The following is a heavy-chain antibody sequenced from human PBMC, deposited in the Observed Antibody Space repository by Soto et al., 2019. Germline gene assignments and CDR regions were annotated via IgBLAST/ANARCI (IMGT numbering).Heavy chain of an antibody. Sequence: QVQLVQSGAEVKKPGASVKVSCKASGYTFTGYYMHWVRQAPGQGLEWMGWINPNSGGTNYAQKFQGWVTMTRDTCISTAYMELSRLRSDDTAVYYWARVPPYGDYYYYGMAVWGQGTTVTVSS. CDR2: INPNSGGT. CDR3: ARVPPYGDYYYYGMAV. J-gene: IGHJ6*02. CDR1: GYTFTGYY. D-gene: IGHD4-17*01. V-gene: IGHV1-2*04.